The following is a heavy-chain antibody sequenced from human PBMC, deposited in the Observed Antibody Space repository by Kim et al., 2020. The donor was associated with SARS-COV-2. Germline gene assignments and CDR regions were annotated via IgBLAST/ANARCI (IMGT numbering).Heavy chain of an antibody. CDR3: ARDGDGAYYYYGMDV. J-gene: IGHJ6*02. Sequence: ASVKVSCKTSGYTFTSHGISWVRQAPGQGLEWMGWISAYNDNTNYAQKLQGRVTMTTDTSTSTAYKELRSLKSDDTAVYYCARDGDGAYYYYGMDVWGQGTTVTVSS. CDR1: GYTFTSHG. D-gene: IGHD2-8*01. V-gene: IGHV1-18*01. CDR2: ISAYNDNT.